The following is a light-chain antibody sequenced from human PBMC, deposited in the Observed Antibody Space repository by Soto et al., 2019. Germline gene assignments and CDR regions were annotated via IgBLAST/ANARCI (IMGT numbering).Light chain of an antibody. CDR3: QPYKSHLYT. CDR2: DAS. J-gene: IGKJ2*01. V-gene: IGKV1-5*01. Sequence: DIQITQSPATLSASVGDRVTITCRAIQSVSSWLAWYQQKPVNAPKLLIKDASTLMGGVPSRFGGSGSGTDFTLTISRLLPDDVETYYRQPYKSHLYTFVHGTQVDI. CDR1: QSVSSW.